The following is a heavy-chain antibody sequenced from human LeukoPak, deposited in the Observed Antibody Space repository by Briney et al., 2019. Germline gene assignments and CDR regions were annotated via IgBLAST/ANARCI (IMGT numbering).Heavy chain of an antibody. CDR2: ISYDGSNK. CDR3: ARGINFNWIYYLDY. V-gene: IGHV3-30*19. Sequence: GGSLRLSCAASGFTFSSYGMHWVRQAPGKGLEWVAVISYDGSNKYYADSVKGRFTISRDNSKNTLYLQMNSLRAEDTAVYYCARGINFNWIYYLDYWGQGNLVTVSS. D-gene: IGHD1-1*01. J-gene: IGHJ4*02. CDR1: GFTFSSYG.